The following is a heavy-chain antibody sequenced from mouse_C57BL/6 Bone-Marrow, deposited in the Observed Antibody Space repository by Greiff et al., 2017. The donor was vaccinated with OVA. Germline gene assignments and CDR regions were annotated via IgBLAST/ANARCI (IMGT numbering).Heavy chain of an antibody. CDR2: INPSNGGT. V-gene: IGHV1-53*01. CDR1: GYTFTSYW. Sequence: VQLQQPGTELVKPGASVKLSCKASGYTFTSYWMHWVKQRPGQGLEWIGNINPSNGGTNYNEKFKRKATLTVDKSSSTAYMQLSSLTSEDSAVYYCAIPFYYYGSSDAMDYWGQGTSVTVSS. D-gene: IGHD1-1*01. J-gene: IGHJ4*01. CDR3: AIPFYYYGSSDAMDY.